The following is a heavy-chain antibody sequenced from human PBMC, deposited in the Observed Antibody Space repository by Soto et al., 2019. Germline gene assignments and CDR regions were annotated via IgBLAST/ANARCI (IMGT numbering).Heavy chain of an antibody. V-gene: IGHV4-61*01. CDR1: GGSVTSGNYY. CDR2: IYYGGST. Sequence: SETLSLTCIVSGGSVTSGNYYWSWIRQSPGKGLEWMGYIYYGGSTDYNPSLKSRVTISVDTSKTQFFLTLKSVTAADTAMYYCARGGPLGARREDWFDPWGQGTLVTVSS. CDR3: ARGGPLGARREDWFDP. J-gene: IGHJ5*02. D-gene: IGHD1-26*01.